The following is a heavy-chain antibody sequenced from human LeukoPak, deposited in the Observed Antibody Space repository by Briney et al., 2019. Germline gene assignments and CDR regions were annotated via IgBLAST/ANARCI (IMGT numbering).Heavy chain of an antibody. Sequence: PGGSLRLSCAASGFTFSSYAMHWVRQAPGKGLEWVAVISYDGSNKYYADSVKGRFTISRDNSKNTLYLQMNSLRAEDTAVYYCAKAPTYYYDSSGYYSVRYWGQGPWSPSPQ. CDR3: AKAPTYYYDSSGYYSVRY. D-gene: IGHD3-22*01. V-gene: IGHV3-30-3*01. J-gene: IGHJ4*02. CDR1: GFTFSSYA. CDR2: ISYDGSNK.